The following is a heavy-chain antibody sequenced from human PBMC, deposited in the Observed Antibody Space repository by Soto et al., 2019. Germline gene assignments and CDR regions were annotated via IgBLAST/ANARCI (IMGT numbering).Heavy chain of an antibody. CDR2: ISGSGGST. D-gene: IGHD2-21*02. Sequence: PGGSLRLSCTASGFTFDRYAMSWVRQAPGTGLEWVSGISGSGGSTYYADSVKGRFTISRDNSKNTLYLQMNSLRAEDTAVYYCARAYCGGDCYSGSEYFQHWGQGTLVTVSS. V-gene: IGHV3-23*01. J-gene: IGHJ1*01. CDR1: GFTFDRYA. CDR3: ARAYCGGDCYSGSEYFQH.